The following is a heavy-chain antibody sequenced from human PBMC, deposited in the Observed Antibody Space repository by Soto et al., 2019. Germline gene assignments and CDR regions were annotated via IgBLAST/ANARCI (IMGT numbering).Heavy chain of an antibody. CDR1: GFSFYNYA. CDR2: IANDGGNK. D-gene: IGHD2-15*01. CDR3: AKEEGDMSWAHDY. J-gene: IGHJ4*02. Sequence: PGGSLRLSCAASGFSFYNYAMHWVRQAPGKGLEWVAVIANDGGNKYYAESVKGRFTISRDNSKNTLYLQMNSLRPDDTAVYYCAKEEGDMSWAHDYWGQGTLVTVSS. V-gene: IGHV3-30-3*01.